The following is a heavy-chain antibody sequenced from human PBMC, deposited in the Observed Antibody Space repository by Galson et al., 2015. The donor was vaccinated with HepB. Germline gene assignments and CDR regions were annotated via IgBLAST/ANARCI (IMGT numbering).Heavy chain of an antibody. CDR2: ISGNSNFT. D-gene: IGHD1-26*01. CDR3: ARQVRPGLGATAY. CDR1: GFTFGDYF. J-gene: IGHJ4*02. Sequence: SLRLSCAASGFTFGDYFMSWIRQAPGKGLQWVSYISGNSNFTDYAGSVKGRFTISRDNAKHSLFLQMNSMRVEDTAVYYCARQVRPGLGATAYWGQGTLVTVSS. V-gene: IGHV3-11*06.